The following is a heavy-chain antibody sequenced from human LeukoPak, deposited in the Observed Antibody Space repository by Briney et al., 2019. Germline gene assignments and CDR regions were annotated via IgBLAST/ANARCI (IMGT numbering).Heavy chain of an antibody. Sequence: PGGSLRLSCAASGFTVSSNFMSWVRPAPGKGLEWVSVLYSGGSTYYADSVKGRFTISRDNSKNTLYLQMNSLRAEDTAVYYCATPETYSSSWYRLDYWGQGTLVTVSS. CDR1: GFTVSSNF. V-gene: IGHV3-66*01. CDR3: ATPETYSSSWYRLDY. D-gene: IGHD6-13*01. CDR2: LYSGGST. J-gene: IGHJ4*02.